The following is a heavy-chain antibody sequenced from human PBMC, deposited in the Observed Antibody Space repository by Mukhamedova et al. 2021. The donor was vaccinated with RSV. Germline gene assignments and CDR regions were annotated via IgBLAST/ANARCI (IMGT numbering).Heavy chain of an antibody. D-gene: IGHD6-19*01. CDR3: AKDGHSSSGPYYIDY. J-gene: IGHJ4*02. V-gene: IGHV3-23*03. Sequence: FTMSRDNSKNTLYLQMNSLRAEDTAVYYCAKDGHSSSGPYYIDYWGQGTLVTVSS.